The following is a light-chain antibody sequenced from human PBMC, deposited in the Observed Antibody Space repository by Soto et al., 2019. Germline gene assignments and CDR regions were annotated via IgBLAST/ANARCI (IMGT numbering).Light chain of an antibody. CDR2: EVT. V-gene: IGLV2-23*02. J-gene: IGLJ1*01. CDR3: CSYAPTRNSYV. CDR1: SSDVGSYNL. Sequence: SVLTQPASVSGSPGQSITISCTGTSSDVGSYNLVSWYQHHPGTAPKLIIYEVTKRPSGVSNRFSASKSGNTASLTISGLQAEDDADYYCCSYAPTRNSYVFGRGTKVTVL.